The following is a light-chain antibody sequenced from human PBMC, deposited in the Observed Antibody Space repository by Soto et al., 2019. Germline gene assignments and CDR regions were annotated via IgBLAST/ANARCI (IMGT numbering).Light chain of an antibody. Sequence: ETVMTQSPGTLSVSPGESATLSCGTSQSVSSSSLAWYQQKPGQAPRLLISGASSRAADIPDRFSGSGSGTDFTLTSNRLEPEDFAVYYCQQYDSSPRTFGQGTKVDIK. V-gene: IGKV3-20*01. CDR3: QQYDSSPRT. CDR1: QSVSSSS. CDR2: GAS. J-gene: IGKJ1*01.